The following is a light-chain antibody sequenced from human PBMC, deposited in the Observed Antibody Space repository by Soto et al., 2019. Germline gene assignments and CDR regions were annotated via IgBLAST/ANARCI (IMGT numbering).Light chain of an antibody. Sequence: QSALTQPASVSGSPGQSITISCTGTSSDVGGYNYVSWYQQHPGKAPKLMIYDVSKRPSGVSNRFSGSKSGNTASLTISGLQAEYEADYYCRSYTSSSTIAVVFGGGTKLTVL. V-gene: IGLV2-14*01. CDR1: SSDVGGYNY. J-gene: IGLJ2*01. CDR3: RSYTSSSTIAVV. CDR2: DVS.